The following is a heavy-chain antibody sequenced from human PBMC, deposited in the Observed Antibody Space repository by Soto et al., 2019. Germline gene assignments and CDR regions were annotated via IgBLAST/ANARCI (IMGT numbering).Heavy chain of an antibody. CDR3: AKGGSSLVATNYYYYYYMDV. CDR2: ISGSGGST. D-gene: IGHD5-12*01. Sequence: PGGSLRLSCAASGFTFSSYAMSWVRQAPGKGLEWVSAISGSGGSTYYADSVKGRFTISRDNSKNTLYLQMNSLRAEDTAVYYCAKGGSSLVATNYYYYYYMDVWGKGTTVTVSS. J-gene: IGHJ6*03. V-gene: IGHV3-23*01. CDR1: GFTFSSYA.